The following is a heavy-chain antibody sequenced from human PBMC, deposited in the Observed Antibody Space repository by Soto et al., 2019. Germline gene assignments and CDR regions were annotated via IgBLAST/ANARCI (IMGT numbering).Heavy chain of an antibody. J-gene: IGHJ6*02. CDR3: ASLPSRAGHFDWLSLEPYGMDV. D-gene: IGHD3-9*01. CDR2: IYYSGST. CDR1: GGSISSSSYY. V-gene: IGHV4-39*01. Sequence: PSETLSLTCTVSGGSISSSSYYWGWIRQPPGKGLEWIGSIYYSGSTYYNPSLKSRVTISVDTSKNQFSLKLSSVTAADTAVYYCASLPSRAGHFDWLSLEPYGMDVWGQGTTVT.